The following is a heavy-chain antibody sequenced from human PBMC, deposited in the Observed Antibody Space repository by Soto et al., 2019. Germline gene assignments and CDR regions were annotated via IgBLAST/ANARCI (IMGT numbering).Heavy chain of an antibody. CDR2: ISGSGGST. V-gene: IGHV3-23*01. CDR3: AKDSSSYGDYEGYFDY. D-gene: IGHD4-17*01. Sequence: GGSLRLSCAASGFTFSSYAMSWVRQAPGKGLEWVSAISGSGGSTYYADSVKGRFTISRDNSKNTLYLQMNSLRAEDTAVYYCAKDSSSYGDYEGYFDYWGQGTLVTVSS. J-gene: IGHJ4*02. CDR1: GFTFSSYA.